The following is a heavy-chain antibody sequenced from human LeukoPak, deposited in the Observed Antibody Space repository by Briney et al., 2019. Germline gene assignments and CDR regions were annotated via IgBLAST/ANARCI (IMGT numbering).Heavy chain of an antibody. CDR2: IYYSGST. V-gene: IGHV4-31*03. Sequence: SETLSLTCTVSGGSISSGGYYWSWIRQHTGKGLEWIGYIYYSGSTYYNPSLKSRVTISVDTSKNQFSLKLSSVTAADTAVYYCARDSPEARFDPWGQGTLVTVSS. CDR3: ARDSPEARFDP. CDR1: GGSISSGGYY. J-gene: IGHJ5*02.